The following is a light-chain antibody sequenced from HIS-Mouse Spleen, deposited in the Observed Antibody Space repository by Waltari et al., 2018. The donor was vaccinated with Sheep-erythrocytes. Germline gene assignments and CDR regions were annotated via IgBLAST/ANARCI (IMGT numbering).Light chain of an antibody. CDR3: QQYNSYPLT. Sequence: DMQMTQSPSTLSASVGDRFTITCRASQSISSWLAWYQQKPGKAPKLLIYKASSLESGVPSRFSGSGSGTEFTLTISSLQPDDFATYYCQQYNSYPLTFGGGTKVEIK. CDR2: KAS. CDR1: QSISSW. V-gene: IGKV1-5*03. J-gene: IGKJ4*01.